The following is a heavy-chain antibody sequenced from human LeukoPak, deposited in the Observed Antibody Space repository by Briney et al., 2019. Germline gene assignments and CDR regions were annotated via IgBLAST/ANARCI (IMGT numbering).Heavy chain of an antibody. CDR1: GFTFDDYG. CDR2: INWNGGST. CDR3: ARDKEVGATTAFDI. D-gene: IGHD1-26*01. J-gene: IGHJ3*02. V-gene: IGHV3-20*04. Sequence: GGSLRLSCAASGFTFDDYGMSWVRQAPGKGLEWVSGINWNGGSTGCADSVKGRFTISRDNAKNSLYLQMNSLRAEDTALYYCARDKEVGATTAFDIWGQGTMVTVSS.